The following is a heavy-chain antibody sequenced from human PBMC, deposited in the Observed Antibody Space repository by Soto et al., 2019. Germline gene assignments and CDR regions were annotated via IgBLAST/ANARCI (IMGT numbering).Heavy chain of an antibody. CDR3: ARERFSSSWSLFDY. Sequence: PGGSLRLSCAASGFTVSSNYMSWVRQAPGKGLEWVSVIYSGGTTYYADSVKGRFTISRDNSKNTLYPQMNSLRAEDTAVYYCARERFSSSWSLFDYWGQGTLVTVSS. V-gene: IGHV3-53*01. J-gene: IGHJ4*02. CDR2: IYSGGTT. CDR1: GFTVSSNY. D-gene: IGHD6-13*01.